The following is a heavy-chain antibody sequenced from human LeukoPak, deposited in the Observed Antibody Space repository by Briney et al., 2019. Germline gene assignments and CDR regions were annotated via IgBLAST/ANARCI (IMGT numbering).Heavy chain of an antibody. J-gene: IGHJ3*02. D-gene: IGHD3-22*01. CDR1: GFTFSSFA. V-gene: IGHV3-23*01. CDR2: ISGLGDNT. CDR3: ARTFLYYDSSGLGAFDI. Sequence: PGGSLRLSCAASGFTFSSFAMSWVRQAPGKGLEWVSTISGLGDNTYYADSVKGRFTISRDNSKNTLYLQMNSLRAEDTAVYYCARTFLYYDSSGLGAFDIWGQGTMVTDSS.